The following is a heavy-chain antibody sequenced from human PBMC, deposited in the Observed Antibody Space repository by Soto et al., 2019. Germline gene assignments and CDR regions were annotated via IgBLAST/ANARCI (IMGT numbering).Heavy chain of an antibody. V-gene: IGHV4-31*03. CDR3: AATYYYDSSGYDY. D-gene: IGHD3-22*01. J-gene: IGHJ4*02. CDR1: GGSISSGGYY. CDR2: IYYSGST. Sequence: PSETLSLTCTVSGGSISSGGYYWSWIRQHPGKGLEWIGYIYYSGSTYYNPSLKSRVTISVDTSKNQFSLKLSSVTAADTAVYYCAATYYYDSSGYDYWGQGTLVTVSS.